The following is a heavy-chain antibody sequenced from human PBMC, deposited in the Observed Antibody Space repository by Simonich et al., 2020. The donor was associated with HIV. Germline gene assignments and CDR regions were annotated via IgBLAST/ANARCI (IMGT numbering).Heavy chain of an antibody. Sequence: QVQLVQSGAEVKNPGSSVKFSCKASGGTFSSHVISWFRQAPGQGLEWMGGIIPIFGTTHNEQKFQGRVTITADESTSTAYMELSSLRSEDTAVYYCARGGGEQQLVSWFDPWGQGTLVTVSS. D-gene: IGHD6-13*01. CDR2: IIPIFGTT. CDR3: ARGGGEQQLVSWFDP. CDR1: GGTFSSHV. J-gene: IGHJ5*02. V-gene: IGHV1-69*13.